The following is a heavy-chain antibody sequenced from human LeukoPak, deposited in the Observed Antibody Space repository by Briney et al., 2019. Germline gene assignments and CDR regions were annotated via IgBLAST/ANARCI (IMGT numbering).Heavy chain of an antibody. J-gene: IGHJ3*02. CDR2: ISSSSSYI. V-gene: IGHV3-21*01. CDR3: ARDLVEMATIGPFDI. D-gene: IGHD5-24*01. CDR1: GFTFSSYS. Sequence: PGGSLRLSCAASGFTFSSYSMNWVRQAPGKGPEWVSSISSSSSYIYYADSVKGRFTISRDNAKNSLYLQMNSLRAEDTAVYYCARDLVEMATIGPFDIWGQGTMVTVSS.